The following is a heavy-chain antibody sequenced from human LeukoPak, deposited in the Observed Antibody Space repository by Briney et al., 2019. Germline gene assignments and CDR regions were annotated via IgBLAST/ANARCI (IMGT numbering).Heavy chain of an antibody. D-gene: IGHD6-13*01. Sequence: GGSLRLSCAASGFTFSSYGMHWVRQAPGKGLEWVAVISHDGSNKYYADSVKGRFTISRDNSKNTLYLQMNSLRAEDTAVYYCAKEGIAAAGRGYYFDYWGQGTLVTVSS. CDR3: AKEGIAAAGRGYYFDY. CDR1: GFTFSSYG. J-gene: IGHJ4*02. CDR2: ISHDGSNK. V-gene: IGHV3-30*18.